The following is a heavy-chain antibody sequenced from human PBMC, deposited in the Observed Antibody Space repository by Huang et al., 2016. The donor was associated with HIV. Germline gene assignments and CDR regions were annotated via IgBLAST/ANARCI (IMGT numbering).Heavy chain of an antibody. CDR3: AKDLVTYDSSGSV. Sequence: EVHLLESGGGLVQPGGSLRLSCAASGFSFSSFGMSWVGKAPGRGLVRDATGSKSAVSRHYSDSGRGRFTIARDNSKDTLYLQMNSLGAEDTALYYCAKDLVTYDSSGSVWGQGTLVTVSS. CDR2: GSKSAVSR. D-gene: IGHD3-22*01. J-gene: IGHJ4*02. V-gene: IGHV3-23*01. CDR1: GFSFSSFG.